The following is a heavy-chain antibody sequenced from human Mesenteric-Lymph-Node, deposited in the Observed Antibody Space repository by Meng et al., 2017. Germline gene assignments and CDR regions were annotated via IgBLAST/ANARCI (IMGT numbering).Heavy chain of an antibody. Sequence: GGSLRLSCAASGFTFSIYAMYWFRQAPGKGLEWVAFISYDGSNQCSADSVKGRFTISRDYSKNTLYLKMNNLGAENAAVYYCAGDVSGSYGSDVWGQGTTVTVSS. J-gene: IGHJ6*02. CDR3: AGDVSGSYGSDV. D-gene: IGHD1-26*01. CDR2: ISYDGSNQ. CDR1: GFTFSIYA. V-gene: IGHV3-30*04.